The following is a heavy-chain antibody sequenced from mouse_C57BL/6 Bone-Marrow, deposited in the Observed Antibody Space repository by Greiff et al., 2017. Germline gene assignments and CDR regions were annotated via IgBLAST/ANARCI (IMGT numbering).Heavy chain of an antibody. V-gene: IGHV5-4*01. CDR1: GFTFSSYA. Sequence: EVKLQESGGGLVKPGGSLKLSCAASGFTFSSYAMSWVRQTPEKRLEWVATISDGGSYTYYPDNVKGRFTISRDNAKNNLYLQMSHLKSEDTATYYCARDFTTVVDWYFDVWGTGTTVTVSS. CDR2: ISDGGSYT. J-gene: IGHJ1*03. CDR3: ARDFTTVVDWYFDV. D-gene: IGHD1-1*01.